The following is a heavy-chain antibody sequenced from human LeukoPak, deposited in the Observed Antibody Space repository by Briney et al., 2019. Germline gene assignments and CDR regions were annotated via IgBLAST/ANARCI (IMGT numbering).Heavy chain of an antibody. CDR2: TYYRSKWYN. CDR1: GDSVSSNSAA. D-gene: IGHD6-19*01. CDR3: ARDLGYSSGWPWGYYYYYYMDV. J-gene: IGHJ6*03. V-gene: IGHV6-1*01. Sequence: SQTLSLTCAISGDSVSSNSAAWNWIRQSPSRGLEWLGRTYYRSKWYNDYAVSVKSRITINPDTSKNQFSLQLNSVTPEDTAVYYCARDLGYSSGWPWGYYYYYYMDVWGKGTTVTISS.